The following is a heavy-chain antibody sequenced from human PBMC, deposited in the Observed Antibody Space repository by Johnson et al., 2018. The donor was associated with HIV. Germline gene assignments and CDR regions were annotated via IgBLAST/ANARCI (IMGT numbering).Heavy chain of an antibody. CDR2: IKSKTDGGTT. Sequence: VQLVESGGGLVKPGGSLRLSCAASGFTFSNAWMSWVRQAPGKGLEWVDRIKSKTDGGTTDYAAPVKGRFTISGDDSKNTLYLQMNSLKTEDSAVYYCTTGRPSSAAFDIWGQGTMVTVSS. CDR1: GFTFSNAW. V-gene: IGHV3-15*01. J-gene: IGHJ3*02. CDR3: TTGRPSSAAFDI.